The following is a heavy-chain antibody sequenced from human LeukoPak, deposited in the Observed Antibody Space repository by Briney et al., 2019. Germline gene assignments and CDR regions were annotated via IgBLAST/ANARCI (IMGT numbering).Heavy chain of an antibody. CDR3: AKAKKPYYDIDS. D-gene: IGHD3-22*01. CDR2: ISWNSGSI. Sequence: GGSLRLSCAASGFTFDDYAMHWVRQAPGKGLEWVSGISWNSGSIGYADSVKGRFTISRDNAKNSLYLQMNSLRAEDTALYYCAKAKKPYYDIDSWGQGTLVTVSS. V-gene: IGHV3-9*01. CDR1: GFTFDDYA. J-gene: IGHJ5*01.